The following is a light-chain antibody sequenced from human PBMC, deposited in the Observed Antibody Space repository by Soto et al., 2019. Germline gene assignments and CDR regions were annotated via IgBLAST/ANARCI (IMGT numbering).Light chain of an antibody. CDR1: SSDVGGYNY. V-gene: IGLV2-14*01. Sequence: QSALTQPASVSGSPGQSITISCTGTSSDVGGYNYVSWYQQHPGKAPKLMIYEVSNRPSGVSNRFSGSKSGNTASLTISGLQAEDEADYYCSSYTSSSPYVFGTGTKVNRP. CDR3: SSYTSSSPYV. J-gene: IGLJ1*01. CDR2: EVS.